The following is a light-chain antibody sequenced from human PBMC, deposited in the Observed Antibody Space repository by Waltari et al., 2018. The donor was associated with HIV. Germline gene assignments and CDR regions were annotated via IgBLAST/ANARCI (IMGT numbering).Light chain of an antibody. J-gene: IGLJ3*02. Sequence: SYVLTQPPSVSVAPGQTARLTCVGNNIGSKSVQWYQQRPCQAPILVVYDDTERPSGIPERFSGSNSGNTATLTISRVEAGDEADYYCQVWDSTHYHRGVFGGGTNLTVL. CDR3: QVWDSTHYHRGV. CDR1: NIGSKS. V-gene: IGLV3-21*02. CDR2: DDT.